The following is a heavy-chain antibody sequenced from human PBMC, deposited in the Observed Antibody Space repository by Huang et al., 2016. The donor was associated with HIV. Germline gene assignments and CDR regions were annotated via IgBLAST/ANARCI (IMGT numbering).Heavy chain of an antibody. Sequence: QVQLVESGGGVVQPGRSLRLSCAASRFTFSHYAMHWVRQAPGKGWEGVAVISYDGSNKYYADSVKGRFTISRDNSKNTLYLQMNSLRAEDTAVYYCARDLWLRDLYYYYYMDVWGKGTTVTVSS. V-gene: IGHV3-30-3*01. CDR1: RFTFSHYA. J-gene: IGHJ6*03. D-gene: IGHD5-12*01. CDR3: ARDLWLRDLYYYYYMDV. CDR2: ISYDGSNK.